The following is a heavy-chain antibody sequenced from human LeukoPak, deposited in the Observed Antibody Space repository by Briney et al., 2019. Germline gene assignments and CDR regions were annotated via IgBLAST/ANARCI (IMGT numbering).Heavy chain of an antibody. CDR2: IKQDGSEK. D-gene: IGHD4-23*01. Sequence: GGSLRLSCAASGFTFSRYWMSWVRQAPGRGLEWVVNIKQDGSEKYYVDSVKGRFTISRDNAKNSLYLQMNSLRAEDTAVYYCARFDYGGNDYWGQGTLVTVSS. V-gene: IGHV3-7*01. J-gene: IGHJ4*02. CDR3: ARFDYGGNDY. CDR1: GFTFSRYW.